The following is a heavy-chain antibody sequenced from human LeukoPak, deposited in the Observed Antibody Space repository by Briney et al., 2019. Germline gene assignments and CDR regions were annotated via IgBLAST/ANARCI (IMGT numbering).Heavy chain of an antibody. Sequence: SVKVSCKASGGTFSSYEISRVRQAPGQGLEWMGGIIPMFGTAKYAQKFQGRVTITADKSTSTAYMELSSLRSDDTAVYYCARGMRDAFDIWGQGTMVTVSS. CDR2: IIPMFGTA. V-gene: IGHV1-69*06. CDR3: ARGMRDAFDI. CDR1: GGTFSSYE. J-gene: IGHJ3*02.